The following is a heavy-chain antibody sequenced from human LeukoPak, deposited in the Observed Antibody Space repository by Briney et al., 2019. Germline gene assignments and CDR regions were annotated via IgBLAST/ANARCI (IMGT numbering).Heavy chain of an antibody. J-gene: IGHJ4*02. D-gene: IGHD3-10*01. CDR3: ARAGELLWFGESPAGANYYFDY. V-gene: IGHV1-69*13. Sequence: ASVKVSCKASGYTFTSYGISWVRQAPGQGLEWMGGIIPIFGTANYAQKFQGRVTITADESTSTAYMELSSLRSEDTAVYYCARAGELLWFGESPAGANYYFDYWGQGTLVTVSS. CDR2: IIPIFGTA. CDR1: GYTFTSYG.